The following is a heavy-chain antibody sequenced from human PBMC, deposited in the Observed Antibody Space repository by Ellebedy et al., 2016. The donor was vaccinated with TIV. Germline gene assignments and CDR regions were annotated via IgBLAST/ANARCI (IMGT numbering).Heavy chain of an antibody. J-gene: IGHJ4*02. CDR1: GYTFTSYG. Sequence: AASVKVSCKASGYTFTSYGISWARQAPGQGLEWMGWISAYNGNTNYAQKLQGRVTMTTDTSTSTAYMELRSLRSDDTAVYYCARDPGYSGSYYPLGYFDYWGQGTLVTVSS. CDR2: ISAYNGNT. CDR3: ARDPGYSGSYYPLGYFDY. V-gene: IGHV1-18*01. D-gene: IGHD1-26*01.